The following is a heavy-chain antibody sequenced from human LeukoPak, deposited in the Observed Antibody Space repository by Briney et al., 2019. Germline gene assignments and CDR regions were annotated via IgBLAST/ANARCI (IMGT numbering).Heavy chain of an antibody. CDR3: ARVRGVVAAILAMDY. V-gene: IGHV1-46*01. Sequence: VASVKVSCKASGYTFTSYYMHWVRQAPGQGLEWMGIINPSGGSTSYAQKFQGRVTMTRDTSTSTVYMELSSLRSEDTAVYYCARVRGVVAAILAMDYWGQGTLVTVSS. D-gene: IGHD2-15*01. CDR2: INPSGGST. CDR1: GYTFTSYY. J-gene: IGHJ4*02.